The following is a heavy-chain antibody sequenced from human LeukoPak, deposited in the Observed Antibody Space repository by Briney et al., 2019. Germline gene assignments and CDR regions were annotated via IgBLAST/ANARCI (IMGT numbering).Heavy chain of an antibody. Sequence: GGSLRLSCAASGFTFSSYAMHWVRQAPGKGLEWVAVISYDGSNKYYADSVKGRFTISRDNSKNTLYLQMNGLRAEDTAVYYCARDTKPNVLLWFGESSLDIWGQGTMVTVSS. CDR2: ISYDGSNK. CDR3: ARDTKPNVLLWFGESSLDI. J-gene: IGHJ3*02. D-gene: IGHD3-10*01. V-gene: IGHV3-30-3*01. CDR1: GFTFSSYA.